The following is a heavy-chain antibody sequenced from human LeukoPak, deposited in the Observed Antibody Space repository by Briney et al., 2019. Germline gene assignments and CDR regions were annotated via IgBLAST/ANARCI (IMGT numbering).Heavy chain of an antibody. Sequence: PGGSLRLSCAASGFTFSSYSMNWVRQAPGKGLEWVSVIYNNDRTYYADSVKGRFTISRDSSKNTLYLQMNSLRAEDTAVYYCASRQMDYFDYWGQGTLVTVSS. CDR3: ASRQMDYFDY. CDR2: IYNNDRT. CDR1: GFTFSSYS. V-gene: IGHV3-53*01. D-gene: IGHD5-24*01. J-gene: IGHJ4*02.